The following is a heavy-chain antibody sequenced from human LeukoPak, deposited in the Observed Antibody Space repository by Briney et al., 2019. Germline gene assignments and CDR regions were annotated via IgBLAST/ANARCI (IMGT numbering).Heavy chain of an antibody. Sequence: ASVKVSCKASGYTFTGYYMHWVRQAPGQGLEWMGWINPNSGGTNYAQKFQGRVTMTRDTSISTAYMELSRLRSDDTAVYYCATVPQGSSTSNNNWFDPWGQGTLVTVSS. CDR2: INPNSGGT. CDR1: GYTFTGYY. V-gene: IGHV1-2*02. J-gene: IGHJ5*02. CDR3: ATVPQGSSTSNNNWFDP. D-gene: IGHD2-2*01.